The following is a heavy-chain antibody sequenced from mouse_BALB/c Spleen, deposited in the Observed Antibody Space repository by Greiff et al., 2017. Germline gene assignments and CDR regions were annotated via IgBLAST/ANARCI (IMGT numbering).Heavy chain of an antibody. CDR1: GFTFSSYT. J-gene: IGHJ2*01. D-gene: IGHD2-1*01. CDR3: ARHGDGNYPFYY. Sequence: EVHLVESGGGLVQPGGSLKLSCAASGFTFSSYTMSWVRQTPEKRLEWVAYISNGGGSTYYPDTVKGRFTISRDNAKNTLYLQMSSLKSEDTAMYYCARHGDGNYPFYYWGQGTTLTVSS. CDR2: ISNGGGST. V-gene: IGHV5-12-2*01.